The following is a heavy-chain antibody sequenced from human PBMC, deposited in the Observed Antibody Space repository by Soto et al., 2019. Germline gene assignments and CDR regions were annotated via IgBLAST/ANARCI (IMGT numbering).Heavy chain of an antibody. CDR1: GYSFTSYW. D-gene: IGHD3-9*01. V-gene: IGHV5-51*01. CDR2: IYPGDSDT. J-gene: IGHJ4*02. CDR3: ALRDRDRYFDWLSPLGDY. Sequence: EVQLVQSGAEVKKPGESLKISCKGSGYSFTSYWIGWVRQMPGKGLEWMGIIYPGDSDTRYSPSFQGQVTISADKSISTAYLQWSSLKASDTAMYYCALRDRDRYFDWLSPLGDYWGQGTLVTVSS.